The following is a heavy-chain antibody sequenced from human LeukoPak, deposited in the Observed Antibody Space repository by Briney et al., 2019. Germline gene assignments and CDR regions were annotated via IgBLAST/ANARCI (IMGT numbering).Heavy chain of an antibody. CDR3: ATSSTVTHTRDP. J-gene: IGHJ5*02. CDR2: INPHSGAS. V-gene: IGHV1-2*02. CDR1: GYGFTDVY. Sequence: ASVKVSCKASGYGFTDVYFNCVRQAPGQGLEWMGWINPHSGASKYAQRFQGRVSMDASIDTAYLELSWLTSDDTAVYYCATSSTVTHTRDPWGPGNLVTVSS. D-gene: IGHD1-1*01.